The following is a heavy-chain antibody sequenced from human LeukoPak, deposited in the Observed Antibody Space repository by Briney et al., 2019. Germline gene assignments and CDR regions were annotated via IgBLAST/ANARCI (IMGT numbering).Heavy chain of an antibody. J-gene: IGHJ4*02. CDR3: ARQTYYDFWSGYYPVYFDS. Sequence: SETLSLTCAVYGGSFSGYYWSWIRQPPGKGLEWIGEINHSGSTNYNPSLKSRVTISVDTSKNQFSLKLSSVTAADTAVYYCARQTYYDFWSGYYPVYFDSWGQGTLVTVSS. D-gene: IGHD3-3*01. V-gene: IGHV4-34*01. CDR2: INHSGST. CDR1: GGSFSGYY.